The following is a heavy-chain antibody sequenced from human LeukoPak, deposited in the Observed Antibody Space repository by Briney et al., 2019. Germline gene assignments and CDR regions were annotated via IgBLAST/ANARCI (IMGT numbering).Heavy chain of an antibody. V-gene: IGHV1-18*01. CDR3: ARQARGGHYFDY. CDR1: GYTFTNYA. CDR2: ISGYNGDT. J-gene: IGHJ4*02. Sequence: ASVKFSCKASGYTFTNYAISWVRQAPGQGLEWMGWISGYNGDTKYAQKLQGRVTLTTDTSTSTAYMELRSLRSDDTAIYYCARQARGGHYFDYWGQGTLVTVSS. D-gene: IGHD3-16*01.